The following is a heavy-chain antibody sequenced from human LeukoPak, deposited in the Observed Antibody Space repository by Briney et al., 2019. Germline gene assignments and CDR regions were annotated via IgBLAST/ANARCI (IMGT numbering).Heavy chain of an antibody. CDR2: INDGNGKT. J-gene: IGHJ3*02. CDR3: ARDPCSGGTCYDDAFDI. Sequence: ASVKVSCKASGYTFTSYSMHWVRQAPGQRLEWMGWINDGNGKTKYSQKFQGRVTISRDTSASTAYMEVSSLTSEDTAVYYCARDPCSGGTCYDDAFDIWGQGTMVTASS. D-gene: IGHD2-15*01. V-gene: IGHV1-3*01. CDR1: GYTFTSYS.